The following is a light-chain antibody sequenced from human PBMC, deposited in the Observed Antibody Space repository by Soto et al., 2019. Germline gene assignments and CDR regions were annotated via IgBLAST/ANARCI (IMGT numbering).Light chain of an antibody. CDR3: SSYTSSSTLLYV. CDR1: SSDVGGYNY. CDR2: DVS. J-gene: IGLJ1*01. V-gene: IGLV2-14*01. Sequence: QSALTQPASVSGSPGQSITISCTGTSSDVGGYNYVSWYQQHPGKAPKLMIYDVSNRPSGVFNRFSGSKSGNTATLTISGLQAEDEADYYCSSYTSSSTLLYVFGTGTKLTVL.